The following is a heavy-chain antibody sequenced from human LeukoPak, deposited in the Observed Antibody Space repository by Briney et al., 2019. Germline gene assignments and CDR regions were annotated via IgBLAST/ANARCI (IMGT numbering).Heavy chain of an antibody. Sequence: SETLSLTCAVSGGSISSSNWWSWVRQPPGKGLEYIGEIYHSGTTNYNPSLKSRVTISLDKSKNHFSLKLTSVTAADTAVYYCVRVVVVSATLKDWFDPWGQGILVTVSS. D-gene: IGHD2-15*01. CDR2: IYHSGTT. CDR1: GGSISSSNW. CDR3: VRVVVVSATLKDWFDP. V-gene: IGHV4-4*02. J-gene: IGHJ5*02.